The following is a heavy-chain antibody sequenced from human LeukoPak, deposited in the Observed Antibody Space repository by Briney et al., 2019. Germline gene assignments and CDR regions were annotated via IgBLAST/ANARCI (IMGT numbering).Heavy chain of an antibody. CDR2: ISGSGGST. CDR1: GFTFSSYA. CDR3: AKDAGYIAVAGTGLDY. Sequence: PGGSLRLSCAASGFTFSSYAMRWVRQAPGKGLEWVSAISGSGGSTYYADSVKGRFTISRANSKNTLYLQMNSLRAEDTAVYYCAKDAGYIAVAGTGLDYWGQGTLVTVSS. V-gene: IGHV3-23*01. D-gene: IGHD6-19*01. J-gene: IGHJ4*02.